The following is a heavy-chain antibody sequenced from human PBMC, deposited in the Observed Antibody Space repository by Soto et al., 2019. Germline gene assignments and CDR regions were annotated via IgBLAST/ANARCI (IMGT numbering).Heavy chain of an antibody. V-gene: IGHV1-69*01. Sequence: QVQLEQSGAEVKNPGASVKVSCKASGYTFTSYYMHWVRQAPGQGLEWMGGIIPIFGTANYAQKFQGRVTITADESTSTAYMELSSLRSEDTAVYYCARDPGSPSYFDYWGQGTLVTVSS. CDR1: GYTFTSYY. CDR3: ARDPGSPSYFDY. D-gene: IGHD6-6*01. J-gene: IGHJ4*02. CDR2: IIPIFGTA.